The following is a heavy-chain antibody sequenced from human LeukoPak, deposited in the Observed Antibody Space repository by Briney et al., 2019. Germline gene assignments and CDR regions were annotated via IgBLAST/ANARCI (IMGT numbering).Heavy chain of an antibody. CDR1: GFTFSSYG. V-gene: IGHV3-33*06. D-gene: IGHD6-6*01. Sequence: GGSLRLSCAASGFTFSSYGMHWVRQAPGKGLEWVAVIWYDGSNKYYADSVKGRFTISRDNSKNTGYLQLNSLRAEDTAVYYCAKGSRSNGYYIDYWGQGTLVTVSS. CDR2: IWYDGSNK. CDR3: AKGSRSNGYYIDY. J-gene: IGHJ4*02.